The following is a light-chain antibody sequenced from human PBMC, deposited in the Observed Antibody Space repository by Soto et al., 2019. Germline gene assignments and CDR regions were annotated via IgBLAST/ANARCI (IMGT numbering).Light chain of an antibody. V-gene: IGKV3-20*01. Sequence: EIVLTQSPSTLSLSPGERATLSCRTSQSINSAYLAWYQQKPGQAPRLLIYGASPRATGIPDRFSGSGSGTDFTLTISRLEPEDFAVYYCQQFGGSVYIFGQGTKVEIK. J-gene: IGKJ2*01. CDR1: QSINSAY. CDR3: QQFGGSVYI. CDR2: GAS.